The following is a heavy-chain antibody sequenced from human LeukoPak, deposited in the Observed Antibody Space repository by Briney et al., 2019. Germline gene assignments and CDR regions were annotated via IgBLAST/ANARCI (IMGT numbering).Heavy chain of an antibody. CDR2: IYYSGSA. D-gene: IGHD2-8*01. J-gene: IGHJ5*02. V-gene: IGHV4-59*01. CDR3: ARGEWWLDP. CDR1: GGSISSYY. Sequence: SETLSLTCTVSGGSISSYYWSWIRQPPGKGLEWIGYIYYSGSANYNPSLMSRVTISLDMSKNQFSLKLSSVTAADTAIYYCARGEWWLDPWGQGTLVTVSS.